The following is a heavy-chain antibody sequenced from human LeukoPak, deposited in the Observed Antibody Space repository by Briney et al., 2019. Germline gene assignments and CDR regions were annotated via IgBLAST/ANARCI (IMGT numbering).Heavy chain of an antibody. CDR1: GFTFSNAW. Sequence: GGSLRLSCAASGFTFSNAWMNWVRQAPGKGLEWVGRIKSKSDGGTTDYAAPVKDRFTISRDDSKNTLYLRMNSLTTEDTAVYYCTTVVAAAVNGWFDPWGQGTLVTVSS. J-gene: IGHJ5*02. CDR2: IKSKSDGGTT. CDR3: TTVVAAAVNGWFDP. D-gene: IGHD6-13*01. V-gene: IGHV3-15*01.